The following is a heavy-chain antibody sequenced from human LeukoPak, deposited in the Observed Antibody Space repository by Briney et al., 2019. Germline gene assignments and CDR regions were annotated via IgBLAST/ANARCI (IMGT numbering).Heavy chain of an antibody. Sequence: PGGSLRLSCAASGFTFSSYSMNWVRQAPGKGLEWVSSISSSSSYIYYADSVKGRFTISRDNAKNSLYLQMNSRRAEDTDVYYCARGAAAGREGFDYWGRETLVTVSS. D-gene: IGHD6-13*01. J-gene: IGHJ4*02. CDR1: GFTFSSYS. CDR2: ISSSSSYI. CDR3: ARGAAAGREGFDY. V-gene: IGHV3-21*01.